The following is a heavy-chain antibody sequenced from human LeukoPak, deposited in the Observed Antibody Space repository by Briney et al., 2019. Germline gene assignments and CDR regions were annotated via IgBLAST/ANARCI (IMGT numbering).Heavy chain of an antibody. D-gene: IGHD2-21*01. Sequence: PGESLKIPCEGSGYSFTTYWIAWVRQMPGKGLEWMGIIYPGDSDTRYSPSFQGQVTISADKSIRTAYLQWSSLKASDTAMYYCARRGVEAEYFQLWGQGTQVTVSS. V-gene: IGHV5-51*01. CDR2: IYPGDSDT. CDR1: GYSFTTYW. J-gene: IGHJ1*01. CDR3: ARRGVEAEYFQL.